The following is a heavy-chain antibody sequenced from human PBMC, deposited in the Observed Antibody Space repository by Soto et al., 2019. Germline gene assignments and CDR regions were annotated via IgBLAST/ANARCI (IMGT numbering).Heavy chain of an antibody. J-gene: IGHJ4*02. CDR1: GFSFSSYA. CDR2: VSGGST. D-gene: IGHD3-10*01. CDR3: ARIIPGITMVRAIINDY. Sequence: GGSLRLSCAASGFSFSSYAMSWVRQAPGKGLERVAHVSGGSTSYADSVKGRFIISRDNSKNTLYLQMNSLRAEDTAMFYCARIIPGITMVRAIINDYWGRGTLVTVSS. V-gene: IGHV3-23*05.